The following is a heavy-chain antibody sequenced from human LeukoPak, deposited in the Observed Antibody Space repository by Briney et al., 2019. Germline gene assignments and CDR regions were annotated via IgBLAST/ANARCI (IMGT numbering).Heavy chain of an antibody. Sequence: GGSLRLSCAASGFTFSDYYMSWIRQAPGKGLEWVSYISSSGSTIYYADSVKGRFTISRDNAKNSLYLQMNSLRAEDTAVYYCARAYCSGGSYYRGFLFSPTSLFDYWGRGTLVTVSS. CDR2: ISSSGSTI. D-gene: IGHD2-15*01. CDR1: GFTFSDYY. V-gene: IGHV3-11*01. J-gene: IGHJ4*02. CDR3: ARAYCSGGSYYRGFLFSPTSLFDY.